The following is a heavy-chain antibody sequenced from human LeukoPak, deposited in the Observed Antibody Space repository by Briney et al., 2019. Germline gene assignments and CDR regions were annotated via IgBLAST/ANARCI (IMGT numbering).Heavy chain of an antibody. V-gene: IGHV1-2*06. CDR2: INPNSGGT. D-gene: IGHD1/OR15-1a*01. CDR3: ARLLGTWNTFDY. J-gene: IGHJ4*02. Sequence: ASVKVSCKASGYTFTDYYMHWVRQAPGQGLEWMGRINPNSGGTNYAQKFQGRVTMTRDTSISTAYMELSRLRSDDTAVYYCARLLGTWNTFDYWGQGTLVTVSS. CDR1: GYTFTDYY.